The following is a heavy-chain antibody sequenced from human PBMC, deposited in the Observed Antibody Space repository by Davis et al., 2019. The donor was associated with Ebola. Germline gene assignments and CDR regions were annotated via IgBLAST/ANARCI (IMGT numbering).Heavy chain of an antibody. Sequence: SETLSLTCTVSGGSVSSGSYYWSWVRQPPGKGLEWIGYIYYSGITNYNPSLKSRVTISVDTSKNHFSLKLNSVTAADTAMYYCARESLEAAADAFDIWGQGTMVTVSS. D-gene: IGHD6-25*01. CDR2: IYYSGIT. V-gene: IGHV4-61*03. J-gene: IGHJ3*02. CDR1: GGSVSSGSYY. CDR3: ARESLEAAADAFDI.